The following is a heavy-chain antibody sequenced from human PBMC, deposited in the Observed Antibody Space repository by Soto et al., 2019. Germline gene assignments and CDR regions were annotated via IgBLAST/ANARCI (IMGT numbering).Heavy chain of an antibody. CDR2: ISSSSSTI. V-gene: IGHV3-48*02. CDR1: GFTFSSYS. D-gene: IGHD2-15*01. Sequence: GGSLRLSCAASGFTFSSYSMNWVRQAPGKGLEWVSYISSSSSTIYYADSVKGRFTISRDNAKNSLYLQMNSLRDEDTAVYYCARGHCSGGSCYFDPWGQGTLVTVSS. J-gene: IGHJ5*02. CDR3: ARGHCSGGSCYFDP.